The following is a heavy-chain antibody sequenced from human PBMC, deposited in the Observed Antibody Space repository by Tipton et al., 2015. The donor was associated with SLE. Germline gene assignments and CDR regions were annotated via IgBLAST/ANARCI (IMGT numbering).Heavy chain of an antibody. J-gene: IGHJ4*02. CDR3: ARDRYYGSGRFDY. V-gene: IGHV4-59*12. CDR2: IHDSGST. CDR1: GGSISSDS. Sequence: TLSLTCSVSGGSISSDSWSWIRQPPGKGLEWIGYIHDSGSTNYNPSLKSRVATSLDTPKNQFSLKLSSVTVADTAVYYCARDRYYGSGRFDYWGQGTLVTVSS. D-gene: IGHD3-10*01.